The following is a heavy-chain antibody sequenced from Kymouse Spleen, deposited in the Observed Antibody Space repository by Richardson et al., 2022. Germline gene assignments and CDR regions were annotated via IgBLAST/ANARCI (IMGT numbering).Heavy chain of an antibody. D-gene: IGHD6-13*01. J-gene: IGHJ6*02. CDR2: IWYDGSNK. CDR1: GFTFSSYG. CDR3: ARDRPQQLVRRYYGMDV. V-gene: IGHV3-33*01. Sequence: QVQLVESGGGVVQPGRSLRLSCAASGFTFSSYGMHWVRQAPGKGLEWVAVIWYDGSNKYYADSVKGRFTISRDNSKNTLYLQMNSLRAEDTAVYYCARDRPQQLVRRYYGMDVWGQGTTVTVSS.